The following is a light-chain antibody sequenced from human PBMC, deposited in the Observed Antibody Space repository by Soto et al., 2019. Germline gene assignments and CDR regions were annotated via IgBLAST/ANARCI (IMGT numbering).Light chain of an antibody. CDR2: GAS. CDR3: QQYGSSPYT. V-gene: IGKV3-20*01. Sequence: EIVLTQSPGTLSLSPGERATLSCRASPSVSSSYLAWYQQKPGQAPRLLIYGASSRATGIPDRFSGSGSGTDFTLTISRLAPEDFAVYYCQQYGSSPYTFGQGTNLESK. J-gene: IGKJ2*01. CDR1: PSVSSSY.